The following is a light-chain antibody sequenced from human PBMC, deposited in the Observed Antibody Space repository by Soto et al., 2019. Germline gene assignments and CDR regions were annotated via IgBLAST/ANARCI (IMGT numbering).Light chain of an antibody. CDR3: QHYNSYPYT. CDR2: SAS. Sequence: DIQMTQSPSTLSASVGDRVTITCRASQRISHYLAWYQQKPGKAPKLLIYSASDLESGVPSRFSGSGYGTEFTLTISSLQPDDFATYYCQHYNSYPYTFGQGTKLEIK. CDR1: QRISHY. J-gene: IGKJ2*01. V-gene: IGKV1-5*03.